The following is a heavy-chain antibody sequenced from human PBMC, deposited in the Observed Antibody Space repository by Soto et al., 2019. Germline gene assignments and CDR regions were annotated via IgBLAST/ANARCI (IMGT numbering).Heavy chain of an antibody. CDR2: ISYDGSNK. CDR3: AKDLYDYSDGWFDP. Sequence: GGSLRLSCAASGFTFSSYGMHWVRQAPGKGLEWVAVISYDGSNKYYADSVKGRFTISRDNSKNTLYLQMNSLRAEDTAVYYCAKDLYDYSDGWFDPWCQGTLVTVSS. CDR1: GFTFSSYG. J-gene: IGHJ5*02. D-gene: IGHD4-17*01. V-gene: IGHV3-30*18.